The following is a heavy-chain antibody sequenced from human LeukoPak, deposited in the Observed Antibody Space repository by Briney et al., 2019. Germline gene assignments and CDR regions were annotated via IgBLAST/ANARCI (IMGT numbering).Heavy chain of an antibody. CDR3: ARDPMPYLVVAGKSDDY. V-gene: IGHV3-53*01. J-gene: IGHJ4*02. D-gene: IGHD6-19*01. CDR2: IYSDGST. Sequence: GGSLRLSCAASGLTVGSNYMSWVHQAPGKGLEWVSSIYSDGSTYYADSVKGRFTISRDISKNTLHLQMNSLRAEDTAVYYCARDPMPYLVVAGKSDDYWGQGTLVTVSS. CDR1: GLTVGSNY.